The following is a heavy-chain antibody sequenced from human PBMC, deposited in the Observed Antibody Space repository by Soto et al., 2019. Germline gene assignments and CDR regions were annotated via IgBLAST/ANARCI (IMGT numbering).Heavy chain of an antibody. CDR1: GFSFSKYA. CDR3: ARETHRGDYGPLEL. J-gene: IGHJ4*02. CDR2: ISYDGRNK. V-gene: IGHV3-30*04. Sequence: QVLLVESGGGVVQPGRSLQLSCTASGFSFSKYAMHWVRQAPGKGLEWVAVISYDGRNKDDADSVNGRFTISRDNSKSTLFLQMNSLGPADTAIYYCARETHRGDYGPLELWGQGTLVTVS. D-gene: IGHD4-17*01.